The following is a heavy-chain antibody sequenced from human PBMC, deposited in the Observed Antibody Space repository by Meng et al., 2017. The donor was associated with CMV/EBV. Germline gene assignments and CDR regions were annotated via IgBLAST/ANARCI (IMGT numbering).Heavy chain of an antibody. D-gene: IGHD3-3*01. CDR1: GFTFDDYA. CDR2: ISWNSGSI. Sequence: SLKISCAASGFTFDDYAMHWVRQAPGKGLEWVSGISWNSGSIGYADSVKGRFTISRDNSKNTLYLQMNSLRAEDTAIYYCAKFIGESNFWSGYKYYGMDVWGQGTTVTVSS. J-gene: IGHJ6*02. CDR3: AKFIGESNFWSGYKYYGMDV. V-gene: IGHV3-9*01.